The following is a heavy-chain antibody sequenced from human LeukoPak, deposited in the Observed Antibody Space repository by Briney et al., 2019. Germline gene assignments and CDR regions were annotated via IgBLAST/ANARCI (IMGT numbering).Heavy chain of an antibody. J-gene: IGHJ3*02. CDR2: INTNTGNP. V-gene: IGHV7-4-1*02. CDR3: ASHRRPQNSSSWSKIGAFDI. D-gene: IGHD6-13*01. CDR1: GYTFTSYA. Sequence: ASVKVSCKASGYTFTSYAMNWVRQAPGQGLEWMGWINTNTGNPTYAQGFTGRFVFSLDTSVSTAYLQISSLKAEDTAVYYCASHRRPQNSSSWSKIGAFDIWGQGTMVTVSS.